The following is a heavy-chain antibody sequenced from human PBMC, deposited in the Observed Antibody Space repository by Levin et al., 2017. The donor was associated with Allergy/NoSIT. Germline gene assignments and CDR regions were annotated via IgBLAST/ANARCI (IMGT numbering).Heavy chain of an antibody. J-gene: IGHJ4*02. Sequence: GGSLRLSCAASGFTFSSYAMNWVRQAPGKGLEWVSSIYSSSTNIHYADSEKGRFIISRDNAENSLYLQMNSLRAEVTAINYCARPGDTRGWYYFDSWGQGSLVAVS. CDR1: GFTFSSYA. CDR3: ARPGDTRGWYYFDS. V-gene: IGHV3-21*01. CDR2: IYSSSTNI. D-gene: IGHD6-19*01.